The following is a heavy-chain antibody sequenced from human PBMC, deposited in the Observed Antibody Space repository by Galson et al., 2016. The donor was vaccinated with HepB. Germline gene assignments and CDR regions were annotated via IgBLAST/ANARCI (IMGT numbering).Heavy chain of an antibody. CDR1: GASISSSNYY. V-gene: IGHV4-39*02. CDR3: AREYGARQGSYY. J-gene: IGHJ4*02. CDR2: IYYSGTT. D-gene: IGHD6-6*01. Sequence: LSLTCTVSGASISSSNYYWGWIRQPPGKGLEWIGSIYYSGTTHYNPSLRSRVTISVDTSKNQFSLKLSSVTAADTAVYYCAREYGARQGSYYWGQGSLVTVSS.